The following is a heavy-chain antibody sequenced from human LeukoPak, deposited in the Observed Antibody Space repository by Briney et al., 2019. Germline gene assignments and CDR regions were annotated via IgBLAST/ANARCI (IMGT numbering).Heavy chain of an antibody. CDR1: GYSISTGYY. Sequence: SETLSLTCTVSGYSISTGYYWDWIRQPPGKGLEWIGTFYHGGSTYYNPSLKSRVTISVDTSKNQFSLKLSSVTAADTAVYYCARGDGSSWYVYFDYWGQGTLVTVSS. CDR3: ARGDGSSWYVYFDY. CDR2: FYHGGST. D-gene: IGHD6-13*01. V-gene: IGHV4-38-2*02. J-gene: IGHJ4*02.